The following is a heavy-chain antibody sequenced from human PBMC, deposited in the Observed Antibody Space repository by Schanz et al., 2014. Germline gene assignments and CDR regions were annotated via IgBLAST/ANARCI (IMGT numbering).Heavy chain of an antibody. CDR2: ISHSGGSK. D-gene: IGHD2-2*01. V-gene: IGHV3-23*04. Sequence: EGQLAESGGGLVQPGGSLRLSCAASGFTFNSYAMTWVRQAPGKGLEWVSSISHSGGSKYYADSVKGRFTISRDNSKNTLYLQMNSLRAEDTAVYYCAKDLLYGAPMPLNHLDYWGQGTLVTVSS. CDR1: GFTFNSYA. J-gene: IGHJ4*02. CDR3: AKDLLYGAPMPLNHLDY.